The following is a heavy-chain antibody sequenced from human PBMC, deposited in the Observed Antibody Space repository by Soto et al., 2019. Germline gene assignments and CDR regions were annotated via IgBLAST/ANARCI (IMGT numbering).Heavy chain of an antibody. CDR3: ATRLTTGWFDP. D-gene: IGHD4-17*01. V-gene: IGHV4-39*01. CDR2: IYYSGST. J-gene: IGHJ5*02. Sequence: SETLSLTCTVSGGSISSSSYYWGWIRQPPGKGLEWIGSIYYSGSTYYNPSLKSRVTISVDTSKNQFSLKLSSVTAAGTAVYYCATRLTTGWFDPWGQGTLVTVSS. CDR1: GGSISSSSYY.